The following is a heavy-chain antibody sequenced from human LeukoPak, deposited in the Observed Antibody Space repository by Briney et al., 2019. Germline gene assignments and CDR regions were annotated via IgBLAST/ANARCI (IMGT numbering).Heavy chain of an antibody. CDR2: INPNSGGT. CDR1: GYTFTGYY. Sequence: ASVKVSCKASGYTFTGYYMHWVRQAPGQGLEWMGWINPNSGGTNYAQKFQGRVTMTRDTSISTAYMELSRLRSDDTAVYYCAISIAAASDAFDIWGQGTMVTVSS. V-gene: IGHV1-2*02. CDR3: AISIAAASDAFDI. J-gene: IGHJ3*02. D-gene: IGHD6-13*01.